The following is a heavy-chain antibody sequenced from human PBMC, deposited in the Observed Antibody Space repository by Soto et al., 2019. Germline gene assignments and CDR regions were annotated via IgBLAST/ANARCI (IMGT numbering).Heavy chain of an antibody. CDR2: TYYRSKWYN. CDR3: ARVPRIAVAGMRYYGMDV. CDR1: GDSVSSISAA. J-gene: IGHJ6*02. Sequence: SQTLSLTCAISGDSVSSISAAWNWIRQSPSRGLEWLGRTYYRSKWYNVYAVSVKSRITVNPDTSKNHISLHLNSVTPEDTAVYYCARVPRIAVAGMRYYGMDVWGQGTTVTVSS. V-gene: IGHV6-1*01. D-gene: IGHD6-19*01.